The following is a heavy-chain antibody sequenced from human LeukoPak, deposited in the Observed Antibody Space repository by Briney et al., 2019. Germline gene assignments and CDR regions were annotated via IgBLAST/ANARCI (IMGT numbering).Heavy chain of an antibody. V-gene: IGHV1-2*02. Sequence: ASVKVSCKASGYTFTGYYMHWVRQAPGQGLEWMGWINPNSGGTNYAQKFQGRVTMTRDTSISTAYMELSRLRSDDTAVYYCARDRGCSYSDIWHFDLWGRGTLVTVSS. D-gene: IGHD5-18*01. CDR3: ARDRGCSYSDIWHFDL. J-gene: IGHJ2*01. CDR2: INPNSGGT. CDR1: GYTFTGYY.